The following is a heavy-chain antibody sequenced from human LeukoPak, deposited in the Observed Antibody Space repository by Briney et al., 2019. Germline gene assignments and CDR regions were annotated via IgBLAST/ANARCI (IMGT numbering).Heavy chain of an antibody. CDR3: AREGQWLVYYYYYYMDV. V-gene: IGHV4-39*07. D-gene: IGHD6-19*01. Sequence: SETLSLTCSVSGGSISSSTYYWGWIRQPPGKGLEWIGSIYYSGSTYYNPSLTSRVTISVDTSKNQFSLKLSSMTAADTAVYYCAREGQWLVYYYYYYMDVWGKGTTVTVSS. CDR1: GGSISSSTYY. CDR2: IYYSGST. J-gene: IGHJ6*03.